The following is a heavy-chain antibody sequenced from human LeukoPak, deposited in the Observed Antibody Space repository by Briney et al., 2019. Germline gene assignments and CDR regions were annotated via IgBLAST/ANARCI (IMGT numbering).Heavy chain of an antibody. CDR3: ERHGAYEFDF. CDR2: INSDGSST. J-gene: IGHJ4*02. D-gene: IGHD3-3*01. Sequence: GGSLRLSCAASGFTFSRYWMHWVRQAPGKGLVWVSRINSDGSSTTYADSVKGRSTISRDNAKNTLYLQMNSLRADDTAVYYCERHGAYEFDFWGKEPLVTVSS. CDR1: GFTFSRYW. V-gene: IGHV3-74*01.